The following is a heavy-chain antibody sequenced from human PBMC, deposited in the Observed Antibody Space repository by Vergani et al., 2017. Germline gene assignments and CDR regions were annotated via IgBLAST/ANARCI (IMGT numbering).Heavy chain of an antibody. CDR1: GYTFTSYY. CDR2: INPSGGST. CDR3: ARMYYYDSSGYSEGEDY. J-gene: IGHJ4*02. Sequence: QVQLVQSGAEVKKPGASVKFSCKASGYTFTSYYMHWVRQAPGQGLEWMGIINPSGGSTSYAQKFQGRVTMTRDTSKSTVYMELSSLRSEDTAVYYCARMYYYDSSGYSEGEDYWGQGTLVTVSS. V-gene: IGHV1-46*01. D-gene: IGHD3-22*01.